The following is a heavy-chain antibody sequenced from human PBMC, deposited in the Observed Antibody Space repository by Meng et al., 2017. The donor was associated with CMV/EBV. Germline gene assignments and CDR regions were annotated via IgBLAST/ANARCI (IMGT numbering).Heavy chain of an antibody. V-gene: IGHV1-69*05. CDR3: ARSIFGVVAYFGY. Sequence: CTASGGTFSSYAISWVRQAPGQGLEWMGGLIPIFGTANYAQKFQGRVTITTDESTSTAYMELSSLRSEDTAVYYCARSIFGVVAYFGYWGQGTLVTVSS. J-gene: IGHJ4*02. D-gene: IGHD3-3*01. CDR2: LIPIFGTA. CDR1: GGTFSSYA.